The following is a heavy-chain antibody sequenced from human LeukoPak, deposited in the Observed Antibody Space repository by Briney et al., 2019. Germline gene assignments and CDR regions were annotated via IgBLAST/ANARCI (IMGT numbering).Heavy chain of an antibody. V-gene: IGHV4-34*01. CDR1: GVSFSGYY. D-gene: IGHD3-10*01. CDR3: AREPKPNYYGSGSYDY. CDR2: INHSGST. J-gene: IGHJ4*02. Sequence: SETLSLTCAVYGVSFSGYYWSWIRQPPGKGLEWIGEINHSGSTNYNPSLKSRVTISVDTSKNQFSLKLRSVTAADTAVYHCAREPKPNYYGSGSYDYWGQGTLVTVSS.